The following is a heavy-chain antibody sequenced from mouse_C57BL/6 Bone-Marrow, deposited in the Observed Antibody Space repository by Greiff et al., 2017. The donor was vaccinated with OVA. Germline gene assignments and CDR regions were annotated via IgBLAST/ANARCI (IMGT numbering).Heavy chain of an antibody. Sequence: QVQLQQPGAELVMPGASVKLSCKASGYTFTSYWMHWVKQRPGKGLEWMGEIDPSDSYTNYNQKFKGKSTLTVDKSSSTAYMQLSSLTSEDSAVYYCALITTVDYWGQGTTLTVSS. D-gene: IGHD1-1*01. CDR2: IDPSDSYT. CDR3: ALITTVDY. J-gene: IGHJ2*01. CDR1: GYTFTSYW. V-gene: IGHV1-69*01.